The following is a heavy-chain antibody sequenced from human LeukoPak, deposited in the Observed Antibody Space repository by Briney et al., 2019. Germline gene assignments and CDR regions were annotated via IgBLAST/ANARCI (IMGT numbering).Heavy chain of an antibody. CDR1: GGTFSSYA. J-gene: IGHJ4*02. D-gene: IGHD1-26*01. CDR3: ARDHRSGRATTSGVLDY. V-gene: IGHV1-69*13. Sequence: GASVKVSCTASGGTFSSYAISWVRQAPGQGLEWMGGITPIFGTANYAQKFQGRVTITADESTSTAYMELSSLRSEDTAVYYCARDHRSGRATTSGVLDYWGQGTLVTVSS. CDR2: ITPIFGTA.